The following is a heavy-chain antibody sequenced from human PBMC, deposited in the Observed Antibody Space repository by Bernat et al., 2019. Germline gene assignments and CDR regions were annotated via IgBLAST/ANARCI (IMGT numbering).Heavy chain of an antibody. Sequence: QVQLVESGGGVVQPGRSLRLSCAASGFTFSSYAMHWVRQAPGKGLGWVAVISYDGSNKYYAESVKGRFTISRDNSKNTLYLQMNSLRAEDTAVYYCARNYYYDSSPYSPLDYWGQGTLVTVSS. CDR3: ARNYYYDSSPYSPLDY. J-gene: IGHJ4*02. D-gene: IGHD3-22*01. CDR1: GFTFSSYA. V-gene: IGHV3-30-3*01. CDR2: ISYDGSNK.